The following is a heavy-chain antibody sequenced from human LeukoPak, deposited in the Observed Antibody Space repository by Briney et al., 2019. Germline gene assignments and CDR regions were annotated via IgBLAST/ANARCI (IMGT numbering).Heavy chain of an antibody. D-gene: IGHD3-16*02. J-gene: IGHJ3*02. CDR2: INHSGST. CDR1: GGSISGYY. CDR3: ARGEADYVWGSYRFRDAFDI. V-gene: IGHV4-34*01. Sequence: SETLSLTCTVSGGSISGYYWSWIRQPPGKGLEWIGEINHSGSTNYNPSLKSRVTISVDTSKNQFSLKLSSVTAADTAVYYCARGEADYVWGSYRFRDAFDIWGQGTMVTVSS.